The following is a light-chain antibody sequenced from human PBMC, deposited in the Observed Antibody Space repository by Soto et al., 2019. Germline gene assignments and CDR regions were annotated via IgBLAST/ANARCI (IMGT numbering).Light chain of an antibody. CDR1: QSVSSAY. CDR2: DVS. Sequence: EIVLTQSPGTLSLSPGERATLSCRASQSVSSAYLAWYKQKPGQAPRLLIYDVSSRATGIPDRFSGSGSGTDFTLTVSRLEPEEFAVYYCQKYGSSPETFGQGTKVDIK. CDR3: QKYGSSPET. V-gene: IGKV3-20*01. J-gene: IGKJ1*01.